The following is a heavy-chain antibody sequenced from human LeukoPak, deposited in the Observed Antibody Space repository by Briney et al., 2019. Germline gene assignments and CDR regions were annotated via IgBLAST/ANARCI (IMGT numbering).Heavy chain of an antibody. V-gene: IGHV1-2*02. J-gene: IGHJ6*02. D-gene: IGHD2-2*01. CDR3: ARAVVPAALVYYYGMDV. CDR1: GYTFTGYY. CDR2: INPNSGGT. Sequence: ASLKVSCKASGYTFTGYYMHWVRQAPGQGLEWMGWINPNSGGTNYAQKFQGRVTMTRDTSISTAYMELSRLRSDDTAVYYCARAVVPAALVYYYGMDVWGQGTTVTVSS.